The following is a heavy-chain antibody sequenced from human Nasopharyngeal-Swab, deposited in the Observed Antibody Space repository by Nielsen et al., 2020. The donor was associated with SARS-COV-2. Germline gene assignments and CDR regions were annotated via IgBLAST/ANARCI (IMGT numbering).Heavy chain of an antibody. J-gene: IGHJ2*01. CDR3: ARGQESYSSSWLNWYFDL. D-gene: IGHD6-13*01. V-gene: IGHV3-33*01. CDR1: GFTFSSYG. CDR2: IWYDGSNK. Sequence: GGSLRLSCAASGFTFSSYGMHWVRQAPGKGLEWVAVIWYDGSNKYYADSVKGRFTISRDNSKNTLYLQMNSLRAEDTAVYYCARGQESYSSSWLNWYFDLWGRGTLDTVSS.